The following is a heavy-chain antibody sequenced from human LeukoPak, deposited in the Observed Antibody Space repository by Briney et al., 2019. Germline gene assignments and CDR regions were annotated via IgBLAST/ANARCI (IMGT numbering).Heavy chain of an antibody. D-gene: IGHD4-23*01. CDR3: AREPEYGGNDP. CDR1: GGTFSSYA. V-gene: IGHV1-69*04. J-gene: IGHJ5*02. Sequence: SVKVSCKASGGTFSSYAISWVRQAPGQGLEWMGRIIPILGIANYAQKFQGRVTITADKSTSTAYMELSSLRSEDTAVYYCAREPEYGGNDPWGQGTLVTVSS. CDR2: IIPILGIA.